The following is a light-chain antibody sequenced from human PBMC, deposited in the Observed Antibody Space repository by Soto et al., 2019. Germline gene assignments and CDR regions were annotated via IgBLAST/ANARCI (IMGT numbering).Light chain of an antibody. Sequence: EIVLTQSPATLSLSPGDRATLSCRASQSVTKYLAWYQQKPGQAPRLLIYDVSNRATGIPARFSGNGSGTEFTRTSSSQEPEDGAREYCQQRSNGPLTFGGGTKVEIK. V-gene: IGKV3-11*01. CDR1: QSVTKY. CDR2: DVS. CDR3: QQRSNGPLT. J-gene: IGKJ4*01.